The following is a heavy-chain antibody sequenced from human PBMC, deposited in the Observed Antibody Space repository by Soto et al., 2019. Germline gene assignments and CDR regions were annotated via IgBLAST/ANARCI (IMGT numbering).Heavy chain of an antibody. J-gene: IGHJ6*02. CDR2: INHSGST. V-gene: IGHV4-34*01. Sequence: SETLSLTCAVYGGSFSGYYWSWIRQPPGKGLEWIGEINHSGSTNYNPSLKSRVTISVDTSKNQFSLKLSSVTAADTAVYYCARSHGYYYYYGKDGWGQGTTVTVSS. CDR3: ARSHGYYYYYGKDG. CDR1: GGSFSGYY.